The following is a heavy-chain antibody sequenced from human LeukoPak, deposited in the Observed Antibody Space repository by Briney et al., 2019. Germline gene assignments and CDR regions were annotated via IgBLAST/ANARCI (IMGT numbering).Heavy chain of an antibody. Sequence: GGSLRLSCAASGFTFSSYWMSWVRQAPGKGLEWVANIKQDGSEKYYVDSVKGRFTIPRDNAKNSLYLQMNSLRAEDTALYHCARQSTTDAFDIWGQGTMVTVSS. V-gene: IGHV3-7*03. CDR1: GFTFSSYW. CDR3: ARQSTTDAFDI. J-gene: IGHJ3*02. CDR2: IKQDGSEK. D-gene: IGHD1-1*01.